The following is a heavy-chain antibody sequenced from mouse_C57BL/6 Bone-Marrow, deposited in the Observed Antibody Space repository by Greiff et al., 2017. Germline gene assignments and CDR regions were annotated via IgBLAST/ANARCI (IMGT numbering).Heavy chain of an antibody. D-gene: IGHD1-1*01. CDR3: ASLRYYGSSSDY. V-gene: IGHV7-3*01. CDR1: GFTFTDYY. CDR2: IRNKANGYTT. Sequence: DVMLVESGGDLVQPGGSLSLSCAASGFTFTDYYMSWVRQPPGKALEWLGFIRNKANGYTTEYSASVKGRFTISRDNSQSILYLQMNALRAEDSATYYCASLRYYGSSSDYWGQGTTLTVSS. J-gene: IGHJ2*01.